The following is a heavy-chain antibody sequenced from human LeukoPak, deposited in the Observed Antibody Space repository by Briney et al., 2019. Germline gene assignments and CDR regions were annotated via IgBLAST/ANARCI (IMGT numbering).Heavy chain of an antibody. D-gene: IGHD6-19*01. J-gene: IGHJ4*02. Sequence: PSETLSLTCAVSGNSISSSYYWGWIRQPPGKGLEWIASIYHSGSTYYNPSLKSRVTISMDTSKNKFSLKLSTVTAEDTAVYYCARHEQWLVPVDYWGQGTLVTVSS. CDR3: ARHEQWLVPVDY. CDR1: GNSISSSYY. V-gene: IGHV4-38-2*01. CDR2: IYHSGST.